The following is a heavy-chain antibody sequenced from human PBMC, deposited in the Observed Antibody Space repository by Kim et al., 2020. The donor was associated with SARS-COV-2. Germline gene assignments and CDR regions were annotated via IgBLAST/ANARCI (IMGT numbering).Heavy chain of an antibody. D-gene: IGHD1-26*01. CDR2: IYHSGGT. CDR1: DGSFSTNW. V-gene: IGHV4-4*02. J-gene: IGHJ5*02. CDR3: ARPDAASGRYVCFDP. Sequence: SETLSLTCAVSDGSFSTNWWTWVRQPPGKGLEWIGEIYHSGGTNYNPYLKSRVTISVDKPKNQISLKLSSVTAADTDVYDCARPDAASGRYVCFDPWGQG.